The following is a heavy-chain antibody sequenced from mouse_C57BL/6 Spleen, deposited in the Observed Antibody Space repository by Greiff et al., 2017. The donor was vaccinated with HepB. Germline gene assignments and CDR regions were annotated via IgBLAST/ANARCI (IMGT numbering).Heavy chain of an antibody. CDR3: ARTAQATVGAMDY. V-gene: IGHV2-6*03. CDR1: GFSLTSYG. Sequence: VQLQQSGPGLVAPSQSLSITCTVSGFSLTSYGVHWVRQPPGKGLEWLVVIWSDGSTTYNSALKSRLSISKDNSKSQVFLKMNSLQTDDTAMYYCARTAQATVGAMDYWGQGTSVTVSS. D-gene: IGHD3-2*02. CDR2: IWSDGST. J-gene: IGHJ4*01.